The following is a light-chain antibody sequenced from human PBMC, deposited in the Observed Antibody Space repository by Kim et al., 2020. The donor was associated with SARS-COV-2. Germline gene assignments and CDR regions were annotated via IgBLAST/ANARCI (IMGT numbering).Light chain of an antibody. J-gene: IGKJ4*01. CDR2: AAS. Sequence: ESVAYRVTIAGRASPGISSWLDWYQQRPVKAPKLLIYAASSLQSGVPSRFSGSGSGTDFTLTISSLQPEDFATYYCQQTNSFPRTFGGGTKLEI. CDR1: PGISSW. CDR3: QQTNSFPRT. V-gene: IGKV1-12*01.